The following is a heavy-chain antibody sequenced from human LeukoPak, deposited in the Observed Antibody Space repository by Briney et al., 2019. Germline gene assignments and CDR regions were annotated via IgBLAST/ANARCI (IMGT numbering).Heavy chain of an antibody. J-gene: IGHJ5*02. Sequence: SETLSLTCAVYGGSFSGYYWSWIRQPPGKGLEWIGEINHSGSTNYNPSLKSRVTISVDTSKNQFSLKLSSVTAADTAVYYCARGRTHPDIVVVPAAIRGNNWFDPWGQGTLVTVSS. CDR2: INHSGST. D-gene: IGHD2-2*02. CDR1: GGSFSGYY. V-gene: IGHV4-34*01. CDR3: ARGRTHPDIVVVPAAIRGNNWFDP.